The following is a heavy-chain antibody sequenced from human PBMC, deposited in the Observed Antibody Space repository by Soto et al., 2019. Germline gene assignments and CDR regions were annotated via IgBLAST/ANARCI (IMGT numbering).Heavy chain of an antibody. J-gene: IGHJ5*02. CDR3: ARDQGVAAAGITWFDP. V-gene: IGHV4-4*07. D-gene: IGHD6-13*01. CDR2: IHSSGST. Sequence: SETLSLTCTVSGASMNSYHWSWIRQPAGKGLEWIGHIHSSGSTNYNPSLKSRVTMSVDTSKNQFSLRLMSLTAADTAVYYCARDQGVAAAGITWFDPWGQGSLVTV. CDR1: GASMNSYH.